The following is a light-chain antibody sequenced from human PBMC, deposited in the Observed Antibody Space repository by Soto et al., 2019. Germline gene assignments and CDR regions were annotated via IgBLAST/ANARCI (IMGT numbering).Light chain of an antibody. CDR1: QNVLSS. V-gene: IGKV3-15*01. CDR3: QQYNNWPIT. J-gene: IGKJ5*01. CDR2: GAS. Sequence: EIVMTQSPATLSVSPGESATLSCRASQNVLSSLAWYQQKPGQAPRLLIYGASTRATGLPARLSGSGSGTQFTLTISSLQSEDLAVDDGQQYNNWPITFGQGTRLEIK.